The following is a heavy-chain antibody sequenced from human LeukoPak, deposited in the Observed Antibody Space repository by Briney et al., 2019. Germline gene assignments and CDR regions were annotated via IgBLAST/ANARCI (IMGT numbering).Heavy chain of an antibody. V-gene: IGHV1-8*01. CDR3: TRGSSGRRDN. CDR2: MNPNSGNT. CDR1: GYTFTSCD. Sequence: ASVNVSCKASGYTFTSCDINWVPQATGQGLEWMGWMNPNSGNTGYGQSFKGRITMTRDISIGTAYMELSNLTSEDTAIYYCTRGSSGRRDNWGQGTLVTVSA. D-gene: IGHD6-19*01. J-gene: IGHJ4*02.